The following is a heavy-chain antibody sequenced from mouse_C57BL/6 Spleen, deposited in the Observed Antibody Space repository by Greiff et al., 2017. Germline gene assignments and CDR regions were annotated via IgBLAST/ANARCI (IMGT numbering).Heavy chain of an antibody. J-gene: IGHJ4*01. V-gene: IGHV3-6*01. D-gene: IGHD2-2*01. CDR1: GYSITSGYY. Sequence: VQLQQSGPGLVKPSQSLSLTCSVTGYSITSGYYWNWIRQFPGNKLEWMGYISYDGSNNYNPSLKNRISITRDTSKNQFFLKLNSVTTEDTATYYCARVYGYDGYYAMDYWGQGASVTGSS. CDR3: ARVYGYDGYYAMDY. CDR2: ISYDGSN.